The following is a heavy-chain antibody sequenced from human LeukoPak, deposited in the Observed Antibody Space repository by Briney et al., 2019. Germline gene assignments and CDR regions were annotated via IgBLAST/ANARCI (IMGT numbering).Heavy chain of an antibody. Sequence: PGGSLRLSCAVSGFIFRDYYISWIRQAPWKGLEWVSYISTSGSPMYYADSVRGRFTISRDNAKNSLYLQMNSLRAEDTAVYYCAKAWGSSWYYFDYWGQGALVTVSS. J-gene: IGHJ4*02. V-gene: IGHV3-11*01. CDR2: ISTSGSPM. CDR1: GFIFRDYY. D-gene: IGHD6-13*01. CDR3: AKAWGSSWYYFDY.